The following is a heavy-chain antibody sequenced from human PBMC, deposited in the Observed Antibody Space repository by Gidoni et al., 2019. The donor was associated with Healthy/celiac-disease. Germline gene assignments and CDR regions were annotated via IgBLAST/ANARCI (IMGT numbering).Heavy chain of an antibody. D-gene: IGHD3-16*02. CDR3: ARGAYDYVWVSYRPYYFDY. CDR2: IYYSGST. Sequence: QVQLQESGPGLVKPSQTLSRTCTVSGGSISSGGYYWSWNRQHPGMGLEWIGYIYYSGSTYYNPSLKSRVTISVDTSKNQFSLKLSSVTAADTAVYYCARGAYDYVWVSYRPYYFDYWGQGTLVTVSS. CDR1: GGSISSGGYY. V-gene: IGHV4-31*03. J-gene: IGHJ4*02.